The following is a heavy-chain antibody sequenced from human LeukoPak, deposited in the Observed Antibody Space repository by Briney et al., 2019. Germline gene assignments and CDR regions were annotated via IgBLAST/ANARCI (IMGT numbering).Heavy chain of an antibody. CDR1: GGSFSGYY. J-gene: IGHJ4*02. D-gene: IGHD3-3*02. CDR2: INNSGST. V-gene: IGHV4-34*01. Sequence: SETLSLTCAVYGGSFSGYYWNWIRQPPGKGLEWIGEINNSGSTNYNPSLKSRVTISRDTSKNQFSLKLSSVTAADTAVYYCARGRAFFDWGQGTLVPVSS. CDR3: ARGRAFFD.